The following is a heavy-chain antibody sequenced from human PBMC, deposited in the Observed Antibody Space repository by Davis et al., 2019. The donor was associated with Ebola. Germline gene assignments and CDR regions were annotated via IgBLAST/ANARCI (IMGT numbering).Heavy chain of an antibody. CDR1: GGSFSGHF. CDR3: ARSIIEVPAALGF. Sequence: SETLSLTCSVSGGSFSGHFWSWLRQSPGKGPEWIAELNHSGNIYYNGALEGRATISVDTSKNHFSLTLTSVTAADTAVYYCARSIIEVPAALGFWGQGTMVTIS. V-gene: IGHV4-34*01. J-gene: IGHJ3*01. D-gene: IGHD2-2*01. CDR2: LNHSGNI.